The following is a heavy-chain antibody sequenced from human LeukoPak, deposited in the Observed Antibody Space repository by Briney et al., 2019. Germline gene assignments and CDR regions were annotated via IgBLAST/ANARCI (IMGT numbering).Heavy chain of an antibody. CDR1: GGSISSHY. J-gene: IGHJ5*02. Sequence: TSETLSLTCTVSGGSISSHYWSWIRQPPGKGLEWIGYIYYSGSTNYNPSLKSRVTISVDTSKNQFSLKLSSVTAADTAVYYCARDRSPAAITFWLDPWGQGTLVTVSS. CDR2: IYYSGST. V-gene: IGHV4-59*11. CDR3: ARDRSPAAITFWLDP. D-gene: IGHD2-2*01.